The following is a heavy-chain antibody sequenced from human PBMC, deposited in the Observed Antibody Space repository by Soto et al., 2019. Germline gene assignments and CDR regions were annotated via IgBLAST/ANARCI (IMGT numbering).Heavy chain of an antibody. CDR2: IYYSGST. D-gene: IGHD6-6*01. CDR1: GGSISSGGYY. CDR3: ARGGFVIAARQYYYYYYGMDV. J-gene: IGHJ6*02. Sequence: PSETLSLTCTVSGGSISSGGYYWSWIRQHPGKGLEWIGYIYYSGSTYYNPSLKSRVTISVDTSKNQFSLKLSSVTAADTAVYYCARGGFVIAARQYYYYYYGMDVWGQGTTVTVSS. V-gene: IGHV4-31*03.